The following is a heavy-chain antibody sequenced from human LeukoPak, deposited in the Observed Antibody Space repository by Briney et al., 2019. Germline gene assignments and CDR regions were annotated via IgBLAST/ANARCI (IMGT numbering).Heavy chain of an antibody. CDR2: IYYSGST. D-gene: IGHD3-9*01. J-gene: IGHJ4*02. Sequence: PSETLSLTCTVSGGSISSYYWSWIRQPPGKGLEWIGYIYYSGSTNYNPSLKSRVTISVDTSKNQFSLKLSSVTAADTAVYYCARGYFDWLSFDYWGQGVLVAVSS. CDR1: GGSISSYY. CDR3: ARGYFDWLSFDY. V-gene: IGHV4-59*01.